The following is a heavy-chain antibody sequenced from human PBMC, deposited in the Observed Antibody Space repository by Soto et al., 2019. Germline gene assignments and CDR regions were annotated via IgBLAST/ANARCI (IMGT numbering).Heavy chain of an antibody. J-gene: IGHJ6*03. CDR1: GFSLSNGKLG. CDR3: ARILFGRSVAGGYFYMDV. Sequence: HVTLKESGPVLVKPTETLTLTCTVSGFSLSNGKLGVSWIRQPPGTALEWLAHIFSNDEKSYRTSLKSRLTISEDTSNSQVVLTMTHVDPVDTATYYCARILFGRSVAGGYFYMDVWGKGTTVTVSS. V-gene: IGHV2-26*01. CDR2: IFSNDEK. D-gene: IGHD6-19*01.